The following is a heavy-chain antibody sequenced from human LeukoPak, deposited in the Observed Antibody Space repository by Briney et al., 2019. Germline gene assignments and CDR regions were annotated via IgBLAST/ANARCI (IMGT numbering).Heavy chain of an antibody. J-gene: IGHJ4*02. Sequence: ASVKVSCKASGYTFTGYFMHWVRQAPGQGLEWMGWINPNSGGTNYAQKFRGRVTMTRDTSISTAYMELSGLRSDDTAVYYCASSIVYCSSTSCYFNWGQGTLVTVSS. CDR3: ASSIVYCSSTSCYFN. V-gene: IGHV1-2*02. CDR2: INPNSGGT. CDR1: GYTFTGYF. D-gene: IGHD2-2*01.